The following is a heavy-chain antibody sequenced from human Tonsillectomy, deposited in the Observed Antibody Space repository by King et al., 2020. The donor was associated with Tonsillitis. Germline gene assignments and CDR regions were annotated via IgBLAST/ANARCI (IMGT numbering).Heavy chain of an antibody. CDR3: AHSRGYYDYDELDI. CDR1: GFTFSDHY. CDR2: TRNKANSYTT. J-gene: IGHJ3*02. D-gene: IGHD3-22*01. Sequence: VQLVESGGGLVQPGGSLRLSCAVSGFTFSDHYIDWVRQAPGKGLEWVGRTRNKANSYTTEYAASVKGRFTISRDYSKKSVYLQMNSLKTEDTAVYYCAHSRGYYDYDELDIWGQGTMVTVS. V-gene: IGHV3-72*01.